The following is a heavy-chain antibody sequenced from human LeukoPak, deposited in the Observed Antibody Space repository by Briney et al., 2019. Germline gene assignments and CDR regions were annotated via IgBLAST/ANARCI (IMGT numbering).Heavy chain of an antibody. Sequence: PGGSLRLSCAASGFTFSSYGMHWVRQAPGKGLEWVALIWYDGTRKNYADSVKGRFTISRDNSKNTLYLEMNSLRAEDTAVYYCARDNVGATPFDYWGQGTLVTVSS. CDR2: IWYDGTRK. D-gene: IGHD1-26*01. CDR3: ARDNVGATPFDY. V-gene: IGHV3-33*01. CDR1: GFTFSSYG. J-gene: IGHJ4*02.